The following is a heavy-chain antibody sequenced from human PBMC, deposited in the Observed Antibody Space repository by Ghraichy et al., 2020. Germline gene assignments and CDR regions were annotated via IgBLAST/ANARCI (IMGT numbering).Heavy chain of an antibody. D-gene: IGHD3-22*01. CDR3: ARPISMIVVGGNGNDY. CDR2: ISTSTSTI. CDR1: GFTFSTYS. V-gene: IGHV3-48*01. Sequence: LSLTCAASGFTFSTYSMNCVRQAPGKGLEWVSYISTSTSTIYYADSVKGRLTISRDNAKNSLYLQMNSLRAEDTAVYYCARPISMIVVGGNGNDYWGQRPLVTVSS. J-gene: IGHJ4*02.